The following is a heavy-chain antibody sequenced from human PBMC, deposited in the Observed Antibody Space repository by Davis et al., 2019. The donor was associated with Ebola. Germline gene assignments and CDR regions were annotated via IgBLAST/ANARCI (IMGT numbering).Heavy chain of an antibody. V-gene: IGHV5-10-1*01. J-gene: IGHJ3*02. D-gene: IGHD6-19*01. CDR1: GYSFTSYW. CDR2: IDPSDSYI. Sequence: GGSLRLSCKGSGYSFTSYWIGWVRQMPGKGLEWMGRIDPSDSYINYSPSFQGHVTISADKSISTAYLKWSSLRASDTAMYYCASPTRGSSGWYGEAFDIWGQGTMVTVSS. CDR3: ASPTRGSSGWYGEAFDI.